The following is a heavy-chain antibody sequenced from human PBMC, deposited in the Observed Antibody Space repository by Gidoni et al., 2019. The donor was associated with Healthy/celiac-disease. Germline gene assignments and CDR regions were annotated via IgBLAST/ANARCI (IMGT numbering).Heavy chain of an antibody. CDR3: ARVVRGYYYYGMDV. Sequence: QVQLVESGGGLVKPGVSLSLSCSASGFSFSDYYMSWIRQAPGKGLEWVSYISSSGSTIYYADSVKGRFTITRDNAKNSLYLQMNSLRAEDTAVYYCARVVRGYYYYGMDVWGQGTTVTVSS. D-gene: IGHD3-10*01. CDR2: ISSSGSTI. J-gene: IGHJ6*02. CDR1: GFSFSDYY. V-gene: IGHV3-11*01.